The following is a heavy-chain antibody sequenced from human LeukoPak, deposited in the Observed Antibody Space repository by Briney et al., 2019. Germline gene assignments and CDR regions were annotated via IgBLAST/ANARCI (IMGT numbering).Heavy chain of an antibody. J-gene: IGHJ5*02. V-gene: IGHV1-69*05. Sequence: GASVKVSCKASGYTFTGYYLHWVRQAPGQGLEWMGGIIPIFGTANYAQKFQGRVTITTDESTSTAYMELSSLRSEDTAVYYCARERTTGTTFVGPFDPWGQGTLVTVSS. CDR1: GYTFTGYY. D-gene: IGHD1-1*01. CDR3: ARERTTGTTFVGPFDP. CDR2: IIPIFGTA.